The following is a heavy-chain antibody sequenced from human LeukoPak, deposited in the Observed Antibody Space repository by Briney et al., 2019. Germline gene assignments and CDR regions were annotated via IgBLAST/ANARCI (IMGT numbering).Heavy chain of an antibody. J-gene: IGHJ4*02. CDR1: RFTFSSYS. CDR2: ISSSSSYI. CDR3: ARGRLGATGYNYYFDY. Sequence: GGSLRLSCAASRFTFSSYSMNWVRQAPGKGLEWVSSISSSSSYIYYADSVKGRFTISRDNANNSLYLQMNSLRAEDTAVYYCARGRLGATGYNYYFDYWGQGTLVTVSS. D-gene: IGHD1-26*01. V-gene: IGHV3-21*01.